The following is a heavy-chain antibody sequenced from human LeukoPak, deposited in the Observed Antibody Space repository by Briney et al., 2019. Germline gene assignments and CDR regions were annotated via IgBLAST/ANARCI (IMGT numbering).Heavy chain of an antibody. Sequence: SETLSLTCAVYGGYFSGYYWSWIRQPPGKGLEWIGEINHSGSTNYIPSLKGRVTISVDTSKNQFSLKLSSVTAADMAVYYCARGPARLETDYYYYGMDVWGQGTTVTVSS. D-gene: IGHD1-1*01. V-gene: IGHV4-34*01. CDR1: GGYFSGYY. J-gene: IGHJ6*02. CDR2: INHSGST. CDR3: ARGPARLETDYYYYGMDV.